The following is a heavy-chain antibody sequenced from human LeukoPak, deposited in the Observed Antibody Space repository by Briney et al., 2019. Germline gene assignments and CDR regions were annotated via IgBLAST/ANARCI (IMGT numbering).Heavy chain of an antibody. D-gene: IGHD2-2*01. CDR1: GGSFSGYY. J-gene: IGHJ6*03. CDR2: INHSGST. V-gene: IGHV4-34*01. CDR3: ARGRGYCSSTSCYAGYYYYYYMDV. Sequence: PSETLSLTCAVYGGSFSGYYWSWIRQPPGKGLEWIGEINHSGSTNYNPSLKSRVTISVDTSKNQFSLKLSSVTAADTAVYYCARGRGYCSSTSCYAGYYYYYYMDVWGKGTTVTVSS.